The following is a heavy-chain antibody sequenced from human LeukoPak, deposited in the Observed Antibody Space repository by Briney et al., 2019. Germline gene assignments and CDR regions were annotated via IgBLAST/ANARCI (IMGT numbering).Heavy chain of an antibody. D-gene: IGHD1-20*01. CDR2: ISSNGGST. CDR1: GFTFSSYA. CDR3: ARAQAGYNWNYVDY. V-gene: IGHV3-64*01. Sequence: GGSLRLSCAASGFTFSSYAMHWVRQAPGKGLEYVSAISSNGGSTYYANSVKGRFTISRDNSKNTLYLQMGSLRAEDMAVYYCARAQAGYNWNYVDYWGQGTLVTVSP. J-gene: IGHJ4*02.